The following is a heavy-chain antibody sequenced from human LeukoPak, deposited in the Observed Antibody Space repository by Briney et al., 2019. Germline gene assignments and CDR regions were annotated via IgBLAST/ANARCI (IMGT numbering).Heavy chain of an antibody. D-gene: IGHD2-15*01. CDR2: INGDDSSA. CDR3: ATTDCSGGSCYLLDF. CDR1: GFTFSSYW. Sequence: GGSLRLSCAASGFTFSSYWMHWVRQAPGKGLVWASRINGDDSSATYADSVKGRFTISRDNAKNTLYLQMNSLRAEDTAVYYCATTDCSGGSCYLLDFWGQGTLVTVSS. V-gene: IGHV3-74*01. J-gene: IGHJ4*02.